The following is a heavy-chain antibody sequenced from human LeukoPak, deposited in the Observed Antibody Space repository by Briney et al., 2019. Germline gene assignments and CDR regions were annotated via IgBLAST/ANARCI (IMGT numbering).Heavy chain of an antibody. J-gene: IGHJ3*02. V-gene: IGHV3-21*01. CDR1: GFTFSSYS. D-gene: IGHD6-25*01. CDR3: AIVYSSGAFDI. Sequence: GGSLRLSCAASGFTFSSYSMNWVHQAPGKGLEWVSSISSSSSYIYYADSVKGRFTISRDNAKNSLYLQMNSLRAEDTAVYYCAIVYSSGAFDIWGQGTMVTVSS. CDR2: ISSSSSYI.